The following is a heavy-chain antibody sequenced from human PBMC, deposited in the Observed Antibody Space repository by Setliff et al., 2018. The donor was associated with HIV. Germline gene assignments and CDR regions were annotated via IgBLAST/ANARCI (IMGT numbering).Heavy chain of an antibody. Sequence: ASVKVSCKVSGHTFTDYSIHWVQQAPGKGLEWMGFIDPEDGETIYAEKFQGRVTITADDSASTAYMHLSSLTYEDTAIYYCARGPGEGGDWGQGTLVTVSS. CDR3: ARGPGEGGD. CDR2: IDPEDGET. CDR1: GHTFTDYS. D-gene: IGHD2-15*01. J-gene: IGHJ4*02. V-gene: IGHV1-69-2*01.